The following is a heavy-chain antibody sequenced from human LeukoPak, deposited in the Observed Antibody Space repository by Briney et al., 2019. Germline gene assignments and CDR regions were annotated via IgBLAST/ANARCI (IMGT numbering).Heavy chain of an antibody. CDR3: ARADLLTSWVYYFDY. CDR2: IKQDGSEK. J-gene: IGHJ4*02. Sequence: GGSLRLSCAASGFTFSSYWMSWVRQAPGKGLEWVANIKQDGSEKYYVDSVKGRFTISRDNAKNSLYLQMNSLRAEDTAVYYCARADLLTSWVYYFDYWGQGTLVTVSS. CDR1: GFTFSSYW. D-gene: IGHD1-1*01. V-gene: IGHV3-7*01.